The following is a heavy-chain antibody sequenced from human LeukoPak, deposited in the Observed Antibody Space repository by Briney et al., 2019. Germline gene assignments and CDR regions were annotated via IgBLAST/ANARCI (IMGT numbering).Heavy chain of an antibody. D-gene: IGHD5-18*01. V-gene: IGHV4-30-2*01. CDR1: GGSISSGGYS. Sequence: SETLSLTCAVSGGSISSGGYSWSWIRQPPGKGLEWIGYIYHSGSTYYNPSLKSRVTISVDRSKNQFSLKLSSVTAADTAVYYCAREVTDTAMVTATSLEEEAFDIWGQGTMVTVSS. CDR2: IYHSGST. CDR3: AREVTDTAMVTATSLEEEAFDI. J-gene: IGHJ3*02.